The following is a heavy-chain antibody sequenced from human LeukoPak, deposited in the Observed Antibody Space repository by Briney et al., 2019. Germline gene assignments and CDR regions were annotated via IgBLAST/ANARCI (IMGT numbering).Heavy chain of an antibody. D-gene: IGHD6-13*01. Sequence: ASVKVSCKASGYIFTSYGINGVRQAPGQGREWMGWISTYNGNTKYARKVQGRVTLTTDKSTATAYMELRSLRSDDTAIYYCARGRAAADAFDYWGQGTLVTVSS. CDR2: ISTYNGNT. CDR3: ARGRAAADAFDY. J-gene: IGHJ4*02. V-gene: IGHV1-18*01. CDR1: GYIFTSYG.